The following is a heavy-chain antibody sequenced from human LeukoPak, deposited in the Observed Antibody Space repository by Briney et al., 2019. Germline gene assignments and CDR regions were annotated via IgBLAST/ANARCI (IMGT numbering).Heavy chain of an antibody. J-gene: IGHJ5*02. CDR3: AKLPTGFPNWFAP. CDR1: GGSVISGHYC. CDR2: VHFNGQT. D-gene: IGHD3-10*01. Sequence: SETLSLTCTVSGGSVISGHYCWGWVRQPPGKGLLWIASVHFNGQTYSNPSLSGRVTMSIDTSKNQFSLKVTSLTAADTAAYYCAKLPTGFPNWFAPWGQGTLVTVSS. V-gene: IGHV4-39*01.